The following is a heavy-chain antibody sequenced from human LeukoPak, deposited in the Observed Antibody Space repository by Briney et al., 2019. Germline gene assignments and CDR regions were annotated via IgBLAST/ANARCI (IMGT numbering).Heavy chain of an antibody. CDR1: GFTFSNAW. CDR3: TLAAGIAVAGNPLYYYYMDV. J-gene: IGHJ6*03. CDR2: IKSKSAGGKT. V-gene: IGHV3-15*01. D-gene: IGHD6-19*01. Sequence: PGGSLRLSCAASGFTFSNAWMSWVRQAPGKGLEWVGRIKSKSAGGKTDYAAPMKGRFTISRDDSKNTAYLQMNSLKTEDTAVYYCTLAAGIAVAGNPLYYYYMDVWGKGTTVTISS.